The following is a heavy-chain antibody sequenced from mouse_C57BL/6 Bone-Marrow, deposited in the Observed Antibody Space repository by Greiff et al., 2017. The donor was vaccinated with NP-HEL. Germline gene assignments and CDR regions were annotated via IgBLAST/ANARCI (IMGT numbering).Heavy chain of an antibody. D-gene: IGHD2-2*01. J-gene: IGHJ2*01. CDR3: TFYYGFYFDY. Sequence: VQLKESGAELVRPGASVKLSCTASGFNFKDDYMHWVKQRPEQALEWIGWIDPENGDTEYASKFQGKATITADTSSNTAYLQLSSLTSEDTAVYYCTFYYGFYFDYWGQGTTLTVSS. CDR2: IDPENGDT. CDR1: GFNFKDDY. V-gene: IGHV14-4*01.